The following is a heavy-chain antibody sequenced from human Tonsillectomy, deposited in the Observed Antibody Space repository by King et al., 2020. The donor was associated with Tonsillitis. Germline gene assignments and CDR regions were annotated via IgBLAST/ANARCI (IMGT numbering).Heavy chain of an antibody. V-gene: IGHV1-2*02. CDR2: INPNSGGT. CDR3: ARGARGYCSVGSCYDLGYFDY. J-gene: IGHJ4*02. CDR1: GYTFTGYY. D-gene: IGHD2-15*01. Sequence: VQLVESGAEVKKPGASVKVSCKASGYTFTGYYMHWVRQAPGQGLEWMGWINPNSGGTNYAQKFQGRVTMTRDTSISTAYMELSRLRSDDTAVYYCARGARGYCSVGSCYDLGYFDYWGQGTLVTVSS.